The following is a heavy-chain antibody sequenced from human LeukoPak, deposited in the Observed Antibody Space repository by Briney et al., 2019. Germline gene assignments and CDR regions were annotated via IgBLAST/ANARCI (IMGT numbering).Heavy chain of an antibody. J-gene: IGHJ6*02. CDR1: GFTFSSYW. V-gene: IGHV3-74*01. CDR3: ARDCGGDCYYYYGMDV. Sequence: GGSLRLSCAASGFTFSSYWMHWVRQAPGKGLVWVSRINSGGSSTSYADSVEGRFTISRDNAKNTLYLQMNSLRAEDTAVYYCARDCGGDCYYYYGMDVWGQGTTVTVSS. CDR2: INSGGSST. D-gene: IGHD2-21*02.